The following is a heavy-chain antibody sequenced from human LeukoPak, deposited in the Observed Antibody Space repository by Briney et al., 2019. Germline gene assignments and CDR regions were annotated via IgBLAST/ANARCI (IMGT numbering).Heavy chain of an antibody. V-gene: IGHV3-30*18. J-gene: IGHJ4*02. CDR2: ISYDGSNK. D-gene: IGHD2-2*01. Sequence: GRSLRLSCVASGFTFTSYGIHWVRQAPGKGLEWMAVISYDGSNKYYADSVKGRFTISRDHSKNTLYLQMNSLRAEDTAVYYCAKDRGIVVVPAAMQVDYWGQGTLVTVSS. CDR1: GFTFTSYG. CDR3: AKDRGIVVVPAAMQVDY.